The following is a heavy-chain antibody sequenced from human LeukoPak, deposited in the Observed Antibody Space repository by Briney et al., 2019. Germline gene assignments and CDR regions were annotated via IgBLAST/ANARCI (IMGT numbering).Heavy chain of an antibody. Sequence: ASVKVSCKASGYTFSRYYMHWVRQAPGQGLEWMGIINPSGGSTIYAQKFQGRVTLTRDTSTNTVYMELSSLRSDDTAVYYCARGDGYPTPSRNWFDPWGQGTLVTVSS. CDR1: GYTFSRYY. CDR3: ARGDGYPTPSRNWFDP. V-gene: IGHV1-46*01. D-gene: IGHD2-21*01. CDR2: INPSGGST. J-gene: IGHJ5*02.